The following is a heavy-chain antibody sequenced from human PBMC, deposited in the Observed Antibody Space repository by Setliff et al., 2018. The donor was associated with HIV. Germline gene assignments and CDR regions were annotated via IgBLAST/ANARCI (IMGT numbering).Heavy chain of an antibody. CDR2: INAGNGNT. Sequence: GASVKVSCKASGYTFTSYTLHWVRQAPGQRLEWMGWINAGNGNTKFSQKFQGRVAITRDTSASTAYMELSSLRSKDTAVYYCARGVSVYSSLDPLLNWFDPWGQGTLVTVSS. CDR1: GYTFTSYT. D-gene: IGHD6-6*01. J-gene: IGHJ5*02. V-gene: IGHV1-3*01. CDR3: ARGVSVYSSLDPLLNWFDP.